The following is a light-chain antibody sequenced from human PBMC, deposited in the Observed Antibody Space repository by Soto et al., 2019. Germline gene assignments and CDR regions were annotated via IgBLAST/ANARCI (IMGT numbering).Light chain of an antibody. V-gene: IGKV1-33*01. CDR1: QDISNY. Sequence: DIQMTQSPSSLSASVGDRVTITCQASQDISNYLNWYQQNPGKAPKLLIYDASDLETGVPSRFSGSGSGTEFACTISSLQPEDIATYYCQQYDNLLMYTFGQGTKLEIK. CDR2: DAS. J-gene: IGKJ2*01. CDR3: QQYDNLLMYT.